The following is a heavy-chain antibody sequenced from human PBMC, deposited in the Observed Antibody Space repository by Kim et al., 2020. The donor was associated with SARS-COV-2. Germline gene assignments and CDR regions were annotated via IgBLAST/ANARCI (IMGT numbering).Heavy chain of an antibody. V-gene: IGHV3-66*01. CDR2: IYSGGST. D-gene: IGHD1-1*01. Sequence: GGSLRLSCAASGFTVSSNYMSWVRQAPGKGLEWVSVIYSGGSTYYADSVEGRFTISRDNSKNTLYLQMNSLRAEDTAVYYCAEDYHFWNDYYFDYWGQGTLVTVST. J-gene: IGHJ4*02. CDR1: GFTVSSNY. CDR3: AEDYHFWNDYYFDY.